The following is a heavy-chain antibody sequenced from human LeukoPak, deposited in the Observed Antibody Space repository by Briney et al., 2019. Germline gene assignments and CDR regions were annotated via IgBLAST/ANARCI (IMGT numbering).Heavy chain of an antibody. CDR3: ARASIAAAAPDY. D-gene: IGHD6-13*01. J-gene: IGHJ4*02. Sequence: GGSLRLSCEGSGFTFSTYWMTWVRQAPGKGLEWVAVIWYDGSNKYYADSVKGRFTISRDNSKNTLYLQMNSLRAEDTAVYYCARASIAAAAPDYWGQGTLVTVSS. CDR2: IWYDGSNK. V-gene: IGHV3-33*08. CDR1: GFTFSTYW.